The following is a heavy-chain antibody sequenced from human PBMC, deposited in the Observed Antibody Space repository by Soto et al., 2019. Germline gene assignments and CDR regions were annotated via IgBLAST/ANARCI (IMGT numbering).Heavy chain of an antibody. V-gene: IGHV2-5*02. CDR2: IYWDDDK. D-gene: IGHD3-22*01. Sequence: QITLKESSPTLVKPAQTLTLTCTFSGFSLSTNGVTVGWIRQPPGKALEWLALIYWDDDKRYNPSLKSRLTLTTDTSKNQVVLTVTNMDPVDTGTYYCAHRLQYYDSNGYYYYFDYWGQGTLVTVSS. CDR3: AHRLQYYDSNGYYYYFDY. J-gene: IGHJ4*02. CDR1: GFSLSTNGVT.